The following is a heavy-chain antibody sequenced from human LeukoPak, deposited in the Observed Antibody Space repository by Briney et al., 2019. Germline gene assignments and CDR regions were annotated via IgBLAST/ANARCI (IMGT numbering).Heavy chain of an antibody. D-gene: IGHD3-22*01. CDR1: GFTFDDYA. V-gene: IGHV3-9*01. Sequence: GRSLRLSCAASGFTFDDYAMHWVRQAPGKGLEWVSGISWNSGSIGYADSVKGRFTISRDNAKNSLYLQMNSLRAEDTAVYYCARYYYYDSSGYYWAIDYWGQGTLVTVSS. J-gene: IGHJ4*02. CDR3: ARYYYYDSSGYYWAIDY. CDR2: ISWNSGSI.